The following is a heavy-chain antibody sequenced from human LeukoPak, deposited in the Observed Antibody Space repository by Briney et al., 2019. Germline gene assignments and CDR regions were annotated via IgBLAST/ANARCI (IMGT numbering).Heavy chain of an antibody. CDR3: ARDPDGSGGYYKGYYFDY. J-gene: IGHJ4*02. CDR2: ISSSSSYI. CDR1: GFTVSSNY. D-gene: IGHD3-10*01. Sequence: GGSLRLSCAASGFTVSSNYMSWVRQAPGKGLEWVSSISSSSSYIYYADSVKGRFTISRDNAKNSLYLQMNSLRAEDTAVYYCARDPDGSGGYYKGYYFDYWGQGTLVTVSS. V-gene: IGHV3-21*01.